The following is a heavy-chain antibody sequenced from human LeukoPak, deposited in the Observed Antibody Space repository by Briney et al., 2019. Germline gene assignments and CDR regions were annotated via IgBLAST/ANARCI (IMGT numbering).Heavy chain of an antibody. CDR2: ISAGSGTV. J-gene: IGHJ2*01. V-gene: IGHV3-48*04. Sequence: GGYLSLYCAASGLSLSSNNMHWVRQAPGAGLEWLSYISAGSGTVFSADSVKGRFSISRDNARQSLFLQMNSLRVEDTAVYYCARDLGLRRMIWGRGTLVIVSS. CDR1: GLSLSSNN. CDR3: ARDLGLRRMI.